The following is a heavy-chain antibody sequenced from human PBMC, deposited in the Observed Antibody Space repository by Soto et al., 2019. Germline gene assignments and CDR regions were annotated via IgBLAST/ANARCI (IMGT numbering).Heavy chain of an antibody. CDR1: GFTVSNNY. CDR2: IYSGGTT. Sequence: GGSLRLSCAASGFTVSNNYMTWVRQAPGKGLEWVSLIYSGGTTYYADSVKGRFTISRDHSRNTLYLQMNSLRGEDTAVYYCARGGYSSGWYIDYWGQGTLVTVS. V-gene: IGHV3-53*01. CDR3: ARGGYSSGWYIDY. D-gene: IGHD6-19*01. J-gene: IGHJ4*02.